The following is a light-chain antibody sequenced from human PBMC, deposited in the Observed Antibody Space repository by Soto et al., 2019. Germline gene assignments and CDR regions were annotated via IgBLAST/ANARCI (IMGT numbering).Light chain of an antibody. V-gene: IGKV3-11*01. J-gene: IGKJ2*02. CDR2: EAS. Sequence: EIVLTQSPATLSLSPGERATLSCRASQSVGSYLAWYQQKPGQAPRLLIYEASNRATGIPARFSGSGSGTDFTLTISSLEPEDFAVYFCQQRSNWPRGTFGQGTKGEIK. CDR1: QSVGSY. CDR3: QQRSNWPRGT.